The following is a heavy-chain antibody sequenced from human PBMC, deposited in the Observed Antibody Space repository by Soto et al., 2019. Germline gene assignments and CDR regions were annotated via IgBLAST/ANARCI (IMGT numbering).Heavy chain of an antibody. CDR1: GFSVKRYW. J-gene: IGHJ3*02. CDR2: IYSGGST. Sequence: GGSLRLSYGASGFSVKRYWMHWVRQAPGKGLEWVSVIYSGGSTYYADSVKGRFTISRDNSKNTLYLQMNSLRAEDTAVYYCARDPSPIVAGAFDIWGQGTMVTVSS. D-gene: IGHD5-12*01. CDR3: ARDPSPIVAGAFDI. V-gene: IGHV3-53*01.